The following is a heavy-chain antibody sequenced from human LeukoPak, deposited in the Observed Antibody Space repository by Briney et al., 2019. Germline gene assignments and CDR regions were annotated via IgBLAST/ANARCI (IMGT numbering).Heavy chain of an antibody. D-gene: IGHD6-19*01. J-gene: IGHJ4*02. CDR3: ARDTSGCPHDY. V-gene: IGHV3-7*01. CDR2: IKQDGSEK. CDR1: GFTFSSFW. Sequence: GGSLRLSCAASGFTFSSFWMSWVRQAPGKGLEWVANIKQDGSEKYYVDSVKGRFTISRDNAKNSLYLQMNSLRAEDTAVYYCARDTSGCPHDYWGQGTLVTVSS.